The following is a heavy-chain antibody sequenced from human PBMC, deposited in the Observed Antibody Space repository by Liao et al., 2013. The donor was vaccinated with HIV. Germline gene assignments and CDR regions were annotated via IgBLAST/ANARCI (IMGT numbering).Heavy chain of an antibody. V-gene: IGHV4-4*07. CDR3: ARGGRLTYSGSYPLRY. CDR2: IYTSGST. J-gene: IGHJ4*02. CDR1: GGSISSYY. D-gene: IGHD3-10*01. Sequence: QPQLQESGPGLVRPSETLSLTCTVSGGSISSYYWSWIRQPAGKGLEWIGRIYTSGSTNYNPSLKSRVTMSVDTSKNQFSLKLSSVTAADTAVYYCARGGRLTYSGSYPLRYWGQGTLVTSPQ.